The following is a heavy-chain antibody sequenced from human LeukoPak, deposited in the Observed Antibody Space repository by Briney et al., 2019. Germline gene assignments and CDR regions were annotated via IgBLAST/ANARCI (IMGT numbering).Heavy chain of an antibody. CDR3: ATDYYVSGSYYRLFY. V-gene: IGHV3-7*01. J-gene: IGHJ4*02. Sequence: PGGSLRLSYAASGFSFTTYWMSWVRQAPGKGLEWVANIKQDGTEKYYVDSVKGRFTISRDNAKNTLYLQMNNLRAEDTVIYYCATDYYVSGSYYRLFYWGQGTLVTVSS. CDR1: GFSFTTYW. D-gene: IGHD3-10*01. CDR2: IKQDGTEK.